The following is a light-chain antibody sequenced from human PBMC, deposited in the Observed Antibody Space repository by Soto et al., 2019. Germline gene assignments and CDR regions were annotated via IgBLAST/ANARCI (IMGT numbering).Light chain of an antibody. J-gene: IGKJ4*01. CDR2: VAS. CDR3: QQGSNWALT. V-gene: IGKV3-11*01. CDR1: QSVSSY. Sequence: ELVLTQSPATLSLSPREIATLSCRASQSVSSYLAWYQQKSGQAPRLLSYVASNSATGIPSRFSGSGSGADFTLTISSLEPEDFAVYCCQQGSNWALTFGGGTRVEIK.